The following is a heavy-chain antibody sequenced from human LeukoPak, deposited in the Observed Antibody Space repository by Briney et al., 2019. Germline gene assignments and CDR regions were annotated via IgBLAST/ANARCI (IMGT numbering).Heavy chain of an antibody. D-gene: IGHD3-10*01. V-gene: IGHV4-59*08. Sequence: PSETLSLTCTVSGGSISSYYWSWIRQPPGRGLEWMGIIYYGGSTNYNPSLKSRVTISVDTSKNQFSLKLSSVTAADTAVYYCARHGVGLLWFGELSNWGQGTLVTVSS. J-gene: IGHJ4*02. CDR1: GGSISSYY. CDR2: IYYGGST. CDR3: ARHGVGLLWFGELSN.